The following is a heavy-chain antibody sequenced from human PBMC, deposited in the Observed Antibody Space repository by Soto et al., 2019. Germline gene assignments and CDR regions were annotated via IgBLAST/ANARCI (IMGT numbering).Heavy chain of an antibody. CDR1: GGSITSHY. D-gene: IGHD2-8*01. CDR3: ARVHTYCTIGNCVFDF. CDR2: ISYSGGA. Sequence: PSETLSLTCTVSGGSITSHYWSWIRQPPGKRLEFIGYISYSGGANYNPSLESRDTISVDTSKNQFSLKLNSVTAADTAVYYCARVHTYCTIGNCVFDFWGRGTLVTVSS. V-gene: IGHV4-59*11. J-gene: IGHJ4*02.